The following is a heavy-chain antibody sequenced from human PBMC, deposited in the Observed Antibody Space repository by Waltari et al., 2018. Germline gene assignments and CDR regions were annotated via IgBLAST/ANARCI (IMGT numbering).Heavy chain of an antibody. CDR2: IFSNDEK. CDR1: GFSLSNARMG. V-gene: IGHV2-26*01. J-gene: IGHJ4*02. D-gene: IGHD1-26*01. CDR3: ARILDREWELGRYYFDY. Sequence: QVILKESGPVLVKPTETLTLTCTVSGFSLSNARMGVSWIRQPPGKALEWLAHIFSNDEKSYSTTRKSRLTTSKDTSKSQVVLTMTNMDPVDTATYYCARILDREWELGRYYFDYWGQGTLVTVSS.